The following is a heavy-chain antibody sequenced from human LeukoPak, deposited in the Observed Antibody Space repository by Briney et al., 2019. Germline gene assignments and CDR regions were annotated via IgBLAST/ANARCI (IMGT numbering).Heavy chain of an antibody. CDR2: VHTSGGS. D-gene: IGHD6-13*01. Sequence: SETLSLTCTVSGASISHYYWSWIRQTPERGLEWMGHVHTSGGSTYYPSLKTRLTMSIDTSRSQLSLKLTSVTAADTAVYYCARARESMATAGSYFDYWGQGTLVTVSS. V-gene: IGHV4-4*09. J-gene: IGHJ4*02. CDR1: GASISHYY. CDR3: ARARESMATAGSYFDY.